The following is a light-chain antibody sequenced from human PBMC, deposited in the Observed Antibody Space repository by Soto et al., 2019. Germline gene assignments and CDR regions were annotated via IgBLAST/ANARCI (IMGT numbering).Light chain of an antibody. Sequence: QSVLTQPAPVSGSPGQSITISCTGTSSDIGGFYYVSWYQHHPGKDPKLMIYQVSNRPSGVSNRFSGSKSGNTASLTISGLQAEDEADYFCSSYSSRSTFYVFGAGTKVT. CDR3: SSYSSRSTFYV. CDR1: SSDIGGFYY. CDR2: QVS. V-gene: IGLV2-14*01. J-gene: IGLJ1*01.